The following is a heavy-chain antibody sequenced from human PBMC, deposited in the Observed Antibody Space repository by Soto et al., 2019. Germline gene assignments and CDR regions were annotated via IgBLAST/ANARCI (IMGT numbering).Heavy chain of an antibody. Sequence: LRLSCAASGFTFSSYDMHWVRQATGKGLEWVSAIGTAGDTYYPGSVKGRFTISRENAKNSLYLQMNSLRAGDTAVYYCARDRASRRDLGMDVWGQGTTVTVSS. D-gene: IGHD2-2*01. J-gene: IGHJ6*02. CDR3: ARDRASRRDLGMDV. CDR2: IGTAGDT. CDR1: GFTFSSYD. V-gene: IGHV3-13*01.